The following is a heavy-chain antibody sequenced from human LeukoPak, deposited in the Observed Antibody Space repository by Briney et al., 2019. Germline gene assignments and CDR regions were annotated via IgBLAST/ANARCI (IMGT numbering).Heavy chain of an antibody. V-gene: IGHV1-69*13. J-gene: IGHJ4*02. CDR1: GGTFSSYA. CDR3: ARENSYGDYAPD. D-gene: IGHD4-17*01. Sequence: SVKVSCKASGGTFSSYAISWVRQAPGQGLEWMGGIIPIFGTANYAQKFQGRVTITADESTSTAYMELSSLRSEDKAVYYCARENSYGDYAPDWGQGTLVTVSS. CDR2: IIPIFGTA.